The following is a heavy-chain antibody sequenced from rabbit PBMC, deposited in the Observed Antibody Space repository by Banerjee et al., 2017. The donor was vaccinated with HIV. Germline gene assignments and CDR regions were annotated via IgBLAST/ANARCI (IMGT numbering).Heavy chain of an antibody. J-gene: IGHJ4*01. CDR3: AKTLVGSTDWHYLNL. D-gene: IGHD4-2*01. CDR1: GFTISSYYY. CDR2: IYAGTSGTT. V-gene: IGHV1S40*01. Sequence: QSLEESGGDLVKPGASLALTCTASGFTISSYYYMCWVRQAPGKGPEWIACIYAGTSGTTYYASWAKGRFTISKTSATTVTLQMTSLTAADTATYFCAKTLVGSTDWHYLNLRGPGTLVTVS.